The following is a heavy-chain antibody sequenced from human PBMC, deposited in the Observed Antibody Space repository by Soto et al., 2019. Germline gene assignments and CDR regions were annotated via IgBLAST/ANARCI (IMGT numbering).Heavy chain of an antibody. D-gene: IGHD3-10*01. Sequence: GGSLRLSCAASGFTFSSYWMSWVRQAPGKGLEWVANIKQDGSEKYYVDSVKGRFTISRDNAKNSLYQQMNSLRAEDTVVYYCASESVCGGMGSYPTSFYYSHGRYVWGQGSTVTVS. CDR2: IKQDGSEK. CDR1: GFTFSSYW. V-gene: IGHV3-7*01. J-gene: IGHJ6*02. CDR3: ASESVCGGMGSYPTSFYYSHGRYV.